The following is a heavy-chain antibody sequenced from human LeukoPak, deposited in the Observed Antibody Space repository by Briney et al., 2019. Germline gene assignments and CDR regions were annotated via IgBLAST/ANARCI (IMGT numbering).Heavy chain of an antibody. J-gene: IGHJ5*02. Sequence: GASVKVSCKASGYTFTSYGISWVRQAPGQGLEWVGWISAYNGNTNYAQKLQGRVTMTTDTSTSTAYMELRSLRSDDAAVYYCARDEFNYYNWFDPWGQGTLVTVSS. CDR2: ISAYNGNT. CDR3: ARDEFNYYNWFDP. D-gene: IGHD4-11*01. V-gene: IGHV1-18*01. CDR1: GYTFTSYG.